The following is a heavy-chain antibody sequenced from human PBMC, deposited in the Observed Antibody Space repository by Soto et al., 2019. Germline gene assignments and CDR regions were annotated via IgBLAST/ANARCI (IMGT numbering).Heavy chain of an antibody. D-gene: IGHD3-16*01. Sequence: SETLSLTCTVSGGSISSGGYYWSWIRQHPGKGLEWIGYIYYSGSTYYNPSLKSRVTISVDTSKNQFSLKLSSVTAADTAVYYYAKSWGITHQENAFDIWGQGTMVTVSS. J-gene: IGHJ3*02. CDR1: GGSISSGGYY. CDR2: IYYSGST. CDR3: AKSWGITHQENAFDI. V-gene: IGHV4-31*03.